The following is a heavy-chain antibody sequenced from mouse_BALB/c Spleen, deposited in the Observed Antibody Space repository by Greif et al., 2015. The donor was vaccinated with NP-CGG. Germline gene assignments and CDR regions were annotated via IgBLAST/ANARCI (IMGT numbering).Heavy chain of an antibody. J-gene: IGHJ4*01. Sequence: QVQLQQSGAELVRSGSSVKISCKASGYAFSSYWMNWVKQRPGRGLEWIGQIYPGDGDTSYNGKFKGKATLTADKSSSTAYMQLSSLTSEDSAVYFCARYDYDYYAMDYWGQGTSVTVSS. D-gene: IGHD2-4*01. CDR3: ARYDYDYYAMDY. CDR1: GYAFSSYW. V-gene: IGHV1-80*01. CDR2: IYPGDGDT.